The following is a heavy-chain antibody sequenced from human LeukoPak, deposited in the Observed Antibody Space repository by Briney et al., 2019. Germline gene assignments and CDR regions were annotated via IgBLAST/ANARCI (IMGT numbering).Heavy chain of an antibody. J-gene: IGHJ4*02. CDR2: ISYDGGGT. CDR1: GFTFSDYW. V-gene: IGHV3-74*01. Sequence: GGSLRLSCAASGFTFSDYWMHWVRQTPGKGLVWVSRISYDGGGTNYAESVKGRFTISRDNAKNTLYLQMNSLRVEDTAVYYCAKDSYGYFDYWGQGTLVTVSS. CDR3: AKDSYGYFDY. D-gene: IGHD5-18*01.